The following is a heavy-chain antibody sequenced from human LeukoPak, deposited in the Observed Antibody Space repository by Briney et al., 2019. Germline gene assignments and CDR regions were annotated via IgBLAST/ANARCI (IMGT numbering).Heavy chain of an antibody. V-gene: IGHV4-59*12. CDR3: ARDSVYATNWYDS. J-gene: IGHJ5*01. CDR2: ISHTGST. CDR1: GASLSSSY. D-gene: IGHD2-8*01. Sequence: SETLSLTCTVSGASLSSSYWNWIRQSPGKGLEWIGYISHTGSTNYNPSLKSRVTLSVDMSKNSFSLKLTSVTAADTAVYYCARDSVYATNWYDSWGQGILVTVSS.